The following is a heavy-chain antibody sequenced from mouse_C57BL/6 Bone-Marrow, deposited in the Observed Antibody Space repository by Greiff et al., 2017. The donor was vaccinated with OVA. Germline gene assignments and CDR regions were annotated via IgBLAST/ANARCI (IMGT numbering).Heavy chain of an antibody. J-gene: IGHJ4*01. CDR3: ARRAHYYGSSYMAMDY. CDR2: IYPGGGYT. Sequence: QVQLQQSGAELVRPGTSVKMSCKASGYTFTNYWIGWAKQRPGHGLEWIGDIYPGGGYTNYNEKFKGKATLTADKSSSTAYMQFSSLTSEDSAIYYGARRAHYYGSSYMAMDYWGQGTSVTVSS. D-gene: IGHD1-1*01. CDR1: GYTFTNYW. V-gene: IGHV1-63*01.